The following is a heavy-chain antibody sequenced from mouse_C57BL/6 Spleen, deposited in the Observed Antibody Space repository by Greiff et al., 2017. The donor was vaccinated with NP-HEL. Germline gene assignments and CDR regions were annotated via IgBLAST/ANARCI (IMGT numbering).Heavy chain of an antibody. D-gene: IGHD2-1*01. V-gene: IGHV5-16*01. CDR3: AREWGYYGNYGSFDV. CDR1: GFTFSDYY. Sequence: EVKLVESEGGLVQPGSSMKLSCTASGFTFSDYYMAWVRQVPEKGLEWVANINYDGSSTYYLDSLKSRFIISRDNAKNILYLQMSSLKSEDTATYYCAREWGYYGNYGSFDVWGTGTTVTVSS. CDR2: INYDGSST. J-gene: IGHJ1*03.